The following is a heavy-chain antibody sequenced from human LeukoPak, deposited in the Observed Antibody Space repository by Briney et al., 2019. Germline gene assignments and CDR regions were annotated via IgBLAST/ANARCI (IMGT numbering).Heavy chain of an antibody. V-gene: IGHV1-2*02. CDR2: INPNSGGT. D-gene: IGHD3-10*01. CDR3: ESLDYGSGSAFDY. J-gene: IGHJ4*02. CDR1: GYTFTGYY. Sequence: ASVKVSCKASGYTFTGYYMHWVRQAPGQGLEWMGWINPNSGGTNYAQKFQGRVTMTRDTSISTAYMELSRLRSDDTAVYYCESLDYGSGSAFDYWGQGTLVTVSS.